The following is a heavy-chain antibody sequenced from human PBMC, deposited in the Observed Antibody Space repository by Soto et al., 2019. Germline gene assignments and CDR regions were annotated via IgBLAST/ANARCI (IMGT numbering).Heavy chain of an antibody. J-gene: IGHJ6*02. V-gene: IGHV1-69*13. CDR2: IIPIFGTA. CDR1: RYSFTGYY. D-gene: IGHD3-22*01. Sequence: GASVKVSCKASRYSFTGYYIHWVRQAPGQGLEWMGGIIPIFGTANYAQKFQGRVTITADESTSTAYMELSSLGYEDTAVYYCARDVGDYYDSSCYYLAMGYYGMDVWGQGTTVT. CDR3: ARDVGDYYDSSCYYLAMGYYGMDV.